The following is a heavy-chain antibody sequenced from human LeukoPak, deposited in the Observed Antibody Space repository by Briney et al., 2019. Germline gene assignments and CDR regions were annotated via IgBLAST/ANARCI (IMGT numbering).Heavy chain of an antibody. CDR3: ATASWRRLQFSFDY. CDR2: FDPEDGET. D-gene: IGHD5-24*01. J-gene: IGHJ4*02. CDR1: GYTLTELS. V-gene: IGHV1-24*01. Sequence: ASVKVSCKVSGYTLTELSMHWVRQAPGKGLEWMGGFDPEDGETIYAQKFQGRVTMTEDTSTDTAYMELSSLRSEDTAVYYCATASWRRLQFSFDYWGQGTLVTVSP.